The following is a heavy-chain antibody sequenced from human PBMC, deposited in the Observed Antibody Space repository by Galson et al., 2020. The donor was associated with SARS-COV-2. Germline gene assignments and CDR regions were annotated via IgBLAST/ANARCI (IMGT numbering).Heavy chain of an antibody. CDR3: ARWAPYSSSAAYYYYCMDV. CDR1: GGTFSSYA. CDR2: IIPIFGTA. D-gene: IGHD6-6*01. V-gene: IGHV1-69*13. Sequence: SVKVSCKASGGTFSSYAISWVRQAPGQGLEWMGGIIPIFGTANYAQKFQGRVTITADQSTSTAYMELSSLRSEDTAVYYCARWAPYSSSAAYYYYCMDVWGKGTTVAVSS. J-gene: IGHJ6*03.